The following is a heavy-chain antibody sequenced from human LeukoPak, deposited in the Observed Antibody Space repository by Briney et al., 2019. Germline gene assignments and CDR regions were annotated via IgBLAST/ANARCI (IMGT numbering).Heavy chain of an antibody. CDR1: GFSFSDYY. J-gene: IGHJ4*02. Sequence: GGSLRLSCAASGFSFSDYYMHWVRQAPGKGLEWVSAISSSSTYIYYADSVKGRFTISRDNAGNSVYLQMHGLRAEDTAVYYCARDLLNDEGSSYFFDQWGQGTLVTVAS. D-gene: IGHD2-2*01. CDR3: ARDLLNDEGSSYFFDQ. CDR2: ISSSSTYI. V-gene: IGHV3-21*01.